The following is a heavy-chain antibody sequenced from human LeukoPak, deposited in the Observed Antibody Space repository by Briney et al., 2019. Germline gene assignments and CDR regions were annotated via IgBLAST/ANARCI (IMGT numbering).Heavy chain of an antibody. CDR1: GGSISSYY. Sequence: SETLSLTCTVSGGSISSYYWSWIRQPPGKGLEWIGYIYYSGSTNYNPSLKSRVTISVDTSKNQFSLKLSSVTAADTAVYYCARDLPYSYGWERAFDIWGQGTMVTVSS. CDR2: IYYSGST. CDR3: ARDLPYSYGWERAFDI. D-gene: IGHD5-18*01. J-gene: IGHJ3*02. V-gene: IGHV4-59*01.